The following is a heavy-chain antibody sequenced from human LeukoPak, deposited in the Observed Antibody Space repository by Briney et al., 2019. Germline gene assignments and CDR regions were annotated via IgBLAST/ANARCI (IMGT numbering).Heavy chain of an antibody. J-gene: IGHJ4*02. V-gene: IGHV4-59*01. Sequence: SETLSLTCTVSGGSINGYYWNWIRQPPGKGLEWIGYIYYSGSTNYNPSLKSRVTISVDTSKNHFSLKLSSVTAADTAVYYCARVTTVAGSDYFAYWGQGTPVTVSS. CDR3: ARVTTVAGSDYFAY. D-gene: IGHD6-19*01. CDR1: GGSINGYY. CDR2: IYYSGST.